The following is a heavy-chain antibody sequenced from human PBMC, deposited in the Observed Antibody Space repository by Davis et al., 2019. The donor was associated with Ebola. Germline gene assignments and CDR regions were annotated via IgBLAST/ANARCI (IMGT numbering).Heavy chain of an antibody. CDR3: AIPDCSGANCYSVYIKN. J-gene: IGHJ4*02. CDR1: GFTFSSYS. Sequence: GESLKISCAASGFTFSSYSMNWVRQAPGKGLEWVSYISSSSSTIYYADSVKGRFTISRDNSNNLLYLQMNSLRAEDTAVYYCAIPDCSGANCYSVYIKNWGQGTLVTVSP. CDR2: ISSSSSTI. D-gene: IGHD2-15*01. V-gene: IGHV3-48*01.